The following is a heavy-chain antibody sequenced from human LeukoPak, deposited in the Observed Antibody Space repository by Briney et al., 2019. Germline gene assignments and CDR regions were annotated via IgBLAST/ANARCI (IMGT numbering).Heavy chain of an antibody. CDR3: ASVQDILTGPYDY. Sequence: PSETLSLTCTVSGGSISSSSYYWGWIRQPPGKGLEWIGSIYYSGSTYYNPSLKSRVIISVDTSKNQFSLKLSSVTAADTAVYYCASVQDILTGPYDYWGQGTLVTVSS. D-gene: IGHD3-9*01. CDR1: GGSISSSSYY. CDR2: IYYSGST. V-gene: IGHV4-39*01. J-gene: IGHJ4*02.